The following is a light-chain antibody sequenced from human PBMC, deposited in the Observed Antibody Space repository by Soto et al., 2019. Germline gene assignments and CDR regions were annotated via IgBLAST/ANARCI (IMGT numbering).Light chain of an antibody. J-gene: IGKJ1*01. CDR3: QQYDSYWT. Sequence: DIQMTQSPSTLSASVGDRVTITCRASQSISSWLAWYQQKPGKAPKLLIYDASNLESEVPSRFSGSGSGTEFTLTISSLQPDDSATYYCQQYDSYWTFCQGTKVEIK. V-gene: IGKV1-5*01. CDR2: DAS. CDR1: QSISSW.